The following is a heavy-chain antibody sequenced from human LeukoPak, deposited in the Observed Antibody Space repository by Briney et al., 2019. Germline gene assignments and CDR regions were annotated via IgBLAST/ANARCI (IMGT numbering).Heavy chain of an antibody. V-gene: IGHV4-34*01. J-gene: IGHJ4*02. Sequence: SETLSLTCAVYGGSFSGYYWSWIRQPPGKGLEWIGEINHSGSTNYNPSLKSRVTIPVDTSKNQFSLKLSSVTAADTAVYYCARDGYSYGMGFDYWGQGTLVTVSS. CDR3: ARDGYSYGMGFDY. CDR1: GGSFSGYY. D-gene: IGHD5-18*01. CDR2: INHSGST.